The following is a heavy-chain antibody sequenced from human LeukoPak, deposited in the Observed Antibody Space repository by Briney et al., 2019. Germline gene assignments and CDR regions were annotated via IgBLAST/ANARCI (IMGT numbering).Heavy chain of an antibody. CDR1: GFTFSYAW. D-gene: IGHD2-15*01. CDR3: FRHLVVPGAGADY. J-gene: IGHJ4*02. V-gene: IGHV3-15*01. Sequence: PGGSLRLSCAASGFTFSYAWMSWVRQAPGKGLEWVGRIKNKADDGTTDYAAPVKGRFTISRDDSKNPLSLQMDSLKTEDTAVYYCFRHLVVPGAGADYWGQGTLVTVSS. CDR2: IKNKADDGTT.